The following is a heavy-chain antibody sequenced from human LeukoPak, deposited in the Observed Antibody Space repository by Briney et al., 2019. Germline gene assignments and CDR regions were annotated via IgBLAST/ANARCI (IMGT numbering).Heavy chain of an antibody. CDR1: GDSISNYY. CDR2: IYTSGST. V-gene: IGHV4-4*09. CDR3: ARVPHSSSWYNWFDP. D-gene: IGHD6-13*01. J-gene: IGHJ5*02. Sequence: PSETLSLTCTVSGDSISNYYWSWIRQPPGKGLEWIGYIYTSGSTSYNPSLKSRLTISVDTSKNQFSLKLSSVTAADTAVYYCARVPHSSSWYNWFDPWGQGTLVTVSS.